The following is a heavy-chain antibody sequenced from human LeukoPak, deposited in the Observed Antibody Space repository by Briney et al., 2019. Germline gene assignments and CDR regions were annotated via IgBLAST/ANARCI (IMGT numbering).Heavy chain of an antibody. D-gene: IGHD5-18*01. Sequence: ASVKVSCKASGGTFSSYAISWVRQAPGQGLEWMGRIIPILGIANYAQKFQGRVTVTADKSTSTAYMELSSLRSEDTAVYYCATVDTAMVTVDYWGQGTLVTVSS. CDR2: IIPILGIA. CDR1: GGTFSSYA. V-gene: IGHV1-69*04. J-gene: IGHJ4*02. CDR3: ATVDTAMVTVDY.